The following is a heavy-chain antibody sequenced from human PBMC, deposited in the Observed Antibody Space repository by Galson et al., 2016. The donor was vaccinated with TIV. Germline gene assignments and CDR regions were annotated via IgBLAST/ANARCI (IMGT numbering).Heavy chain of an antibody. D-gene: IGHD2-15*01. Sequence: SLRLSCAASGLSVSINYMTWVRQAPGKGLEWVSLISDGGNTHYPDSVKGRFTISRDNSKNTLYLQMNSLRVEDTAVYYCARKRVVDATYFYYYYGMDVWGQGTAVTVSS. J-gene: IGHJ6*02. CDR1: GLSVSINY. V-gene: IGHV3-66*02. CDR2: ISDGGNT. CDR3: ARKRVVDATYFYYYYGMDV.